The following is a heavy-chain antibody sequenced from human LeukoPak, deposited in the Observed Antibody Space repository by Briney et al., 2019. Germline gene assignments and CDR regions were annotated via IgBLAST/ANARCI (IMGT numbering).Heavy chain of an antibody. V-gene: IGHV3-23*01. J-gene: IGHJ6*02. D-gene: IGHD1-26*01. Sequence: NPGGSLRLSCAASGFTFSSYAMSWVRQAPGKGLEWVSAISGSGGSTYYADSVKGRFTISRDNSKNTLYLQMNSLRAEDTAVYYCATVSGSRYYCYGMDVWGQGTTVTVSS. CDR1: GFTFSSYA. CDR3: ATVSGSRYYCYGMDV. CDR2: ISGSGGST.